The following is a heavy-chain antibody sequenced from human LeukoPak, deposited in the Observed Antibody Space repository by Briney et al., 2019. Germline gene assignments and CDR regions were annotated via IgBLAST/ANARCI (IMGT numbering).Heavy chain of an antibody. D-gene: IGHD3-10*01. CDR2: INHSGST. Sequence: RTSETLSLTCAVYGGSFSGYYWSWIRQPPGKGLEWIGEINHSGSTNYNPSLKSRVTISVDTSKNQFSLKLSSVTAADTAVYYCARHGGGYGSGDYYFDYWGQGTLVTVSS. CDR1: GGSFSGYY. V-gene: IGHV4-34*01. CDR3: ARHGGGYGSGDYYFDY. J-gene: IGHJ4*02.